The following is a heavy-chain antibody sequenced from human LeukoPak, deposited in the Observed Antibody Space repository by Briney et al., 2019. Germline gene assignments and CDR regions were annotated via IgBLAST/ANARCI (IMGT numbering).Heavy chain of an antibody. D-gene: IGHD3-22*01. CDR2: IYSSGST. V-gene: IGHV4-61*01. CDR1: GGSVSSRTYY. Sequence: PSETLSLTCTVSGGSVSSRTYYWSRIRQPPGKGLEWIGYIYSSGSTNYNPSLKTRVTISVDTSKNQFSLKLTSVTAADTAVYYCARAPYYYDNSGYFRFDYWGQGTLVTVSS. J-gene: IGHJ4*02. CDR3: ARAPYYYDNSGYFRFDY.